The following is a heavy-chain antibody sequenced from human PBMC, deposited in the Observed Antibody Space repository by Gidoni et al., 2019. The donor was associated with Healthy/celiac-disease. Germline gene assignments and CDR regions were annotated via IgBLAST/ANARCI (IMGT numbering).Heavy chain of an antibody. Sequence: EVQLVESGGGLVKPGGALRLSCAASGFTFRSYSMNWVRQAPGKGLEWVSSISSSSSYIYYADSVKGRFTISRDNAKNSLYLQMNSLRAEDTAVYYCASKSGDLWFGELLAGDYWGQGTLVTVSS. V-gene: IGHV3-21*01. CDR1: GFTFRSYS. D-gene: IGHD3-10*01. CDR3: ASKSGDLWFGELLAGDY. CDR2: ISSSSSYI. J-gene: IGHJ4*02.